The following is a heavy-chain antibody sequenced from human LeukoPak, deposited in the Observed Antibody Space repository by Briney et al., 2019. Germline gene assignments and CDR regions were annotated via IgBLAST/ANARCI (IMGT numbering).Heavy chain of an antibody. V-gene: IGHV3-30*03. CDR1: GFTFSTYG. Sequence: PGRSLRLSCAASGFTFSTYGMQWVRQAPGRGLEWVAVISYDGSDKYYADSVKGRFTVSRDNSKNTVSLQMNSLRAKHMDVTSCATVPGNHGILPQYYFDFWGQGTLVTVSS. D-gene: IGHD3-9*01. J-gene: IGHJ4*02. CDR2: ISYDGSDK. CDR3: ATVPGNHGILPQYYFDF.